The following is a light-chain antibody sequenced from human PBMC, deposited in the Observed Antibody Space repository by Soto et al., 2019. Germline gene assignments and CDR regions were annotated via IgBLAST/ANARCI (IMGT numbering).Light chain of an antibody. Sequence: QSVLTQSPSASGSPGQSVTISCTGTKNDIGVYDFVSWYQHHPGKAPRLIIYEVVQRPSGVPDRFSGSKSGNTASLTVSGLQAADEADYFCKSYAGSNTYVFGSGTK. CDR2: EVV. CDR3: KSYAGSNTYV. V-gene: IGLV2-8*01. J-gene: IGLJ1*01. CDR1: KNDIGVYDF.